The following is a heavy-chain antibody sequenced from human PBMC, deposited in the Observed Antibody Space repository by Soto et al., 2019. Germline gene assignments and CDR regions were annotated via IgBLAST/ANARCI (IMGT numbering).Heavy chain of an antibody. CDR2: ISYDGSNK. V-gene: IGHV3-30*03. J-gene: IGHJ6*02. CDR1: GFTFSSYA. CDR3: FGPLYGMDV. Sequence: QVQLVESGGGVVQPGRSLRLSCAASGFTFSSYAMHWVRQAPGKGLEWVAVISYDGSNKYYADSVKGRFTISRDNSKNTLYVQMNSLRGEDTAVYYCFGPLYGMDVWGQGTTVTVSS. D-gene: IGHD3-16*01.